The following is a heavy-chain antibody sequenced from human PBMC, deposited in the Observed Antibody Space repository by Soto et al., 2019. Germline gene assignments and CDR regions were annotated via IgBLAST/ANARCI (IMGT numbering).Heavy chain of an antibody. CDR1: GGSISSYY. V-gene: IGHV4-59*01. J-gene: IGHJ4*02. Sequence: SETLSLTSPVSGGSISSYYLSWIRQPPGKGLEWIGYIYYSGSTNYNPSLKSRVTISVDTSKNQFSLKLSSVTAADTAVYYCARFGVVAGLIDYWGQGTLVTVSS. D-gene: IGHD6-19*01. CDR3: ARFGVVAGLIDY. CDR2: IYYSGST.